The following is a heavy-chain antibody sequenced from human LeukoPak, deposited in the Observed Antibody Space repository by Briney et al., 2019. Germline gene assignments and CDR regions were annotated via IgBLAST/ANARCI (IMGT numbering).Heavy chain of an antibody. D-gene: IGHD7-27*01. CDR3: VRTPPNWGADY. J-gene: IGHJ4*02. V-gene: IGHV1-8*01. CDR2: MSPNSGNT. CDR1: GYTFTSYD. Sequence: ASVKVSCKASGYTFTSYDINWVRQATGQGLEWMGWMSPNSGNTGYAQKFQGRATMTRNTAISTAYMELSSLRSEDTAVYFCVRTPPNWGADYWGQGTLVTVS.